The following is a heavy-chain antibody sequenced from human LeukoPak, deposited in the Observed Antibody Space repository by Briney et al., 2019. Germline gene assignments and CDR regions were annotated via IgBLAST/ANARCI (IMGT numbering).Heavy chain of an antibody. D-gene: IGHD2-15*01. CDR1: GFTFSDYY. V-gene: IGHV3-11*01. CDR3: ARDPAFYCSGGSCPLYYFDY. J-gene: IGHJ4*02. CDR2: ISSSGSTI. Sequence: GGSLRLSCAASGFTFSDYYMSWIRQAPGKGLEWVSYISSSGSTIYYADSVKGRFTISRDNAKNSLYLQMNSLRAEDTAVYYCARDPAFYCSGGSCPLYYFDYWGQGTLVTVSS.